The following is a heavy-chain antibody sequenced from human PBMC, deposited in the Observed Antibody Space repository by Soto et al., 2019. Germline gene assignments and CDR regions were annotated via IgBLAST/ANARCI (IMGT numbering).Heavy chain of an antibody. Sequence: EVQLVESGGGLVQPGGSLRLSCAASGFTFSSYEMKWVRQAPGKGLEWVSYISSSGSTIYYADSVKGRFTISRDNAKNSLYLQMNSLRAEDTAVYYCARITWIQLYYYGMDVWGQGTTVTVSS. CDR3: ARITWIQLYYYGMDV. J-gene: IGHJ6*02. CDR1: GFTFSSYE. CDR2: ISSSGSTI. D-gene: IGHD5-18*01. V-gene: IGHV3-48*03.